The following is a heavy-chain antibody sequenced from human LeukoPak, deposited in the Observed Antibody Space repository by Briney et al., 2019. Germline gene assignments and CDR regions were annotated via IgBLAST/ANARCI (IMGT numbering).Heavy chain of an antibody. Sequence: ASVKVSCKASGYTFTGYYMHWVRQAPGQGLEWMGRINPNSGGTNYAQKFQGRVTMTRDTSISTAYMELSRLRSDDTAAYYCARAGNWNDGPMDVWGKGSTVTVSS. V-gene: IGHV1-2*06. CDR1: GYTFTGYY. CDR3: ARAGNWNDGPMDV. D-gene: IGHD1-20*01. J-gene: IGHJ6*04. CDR2: INPNSGGT.